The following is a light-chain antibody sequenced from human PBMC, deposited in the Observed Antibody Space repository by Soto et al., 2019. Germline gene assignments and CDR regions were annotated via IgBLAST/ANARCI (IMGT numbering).Light chain of an antibody. CDR2: GAS. CDR1: QVVSSS. CDR3: QQYGSSPRT. V-gene: IGKV3-20*01. J-gene: IGKJ1*01. Sequence: EIVVTQSPGTLSLSPGERPTLSCRASQVVSSSLAWYQQKPGQAPRLLIYGASSRATGIPDRFSGSGSGTDFTLTISRLEPEDFAAYYCQQYGSSPRTFGQGTKVDI.